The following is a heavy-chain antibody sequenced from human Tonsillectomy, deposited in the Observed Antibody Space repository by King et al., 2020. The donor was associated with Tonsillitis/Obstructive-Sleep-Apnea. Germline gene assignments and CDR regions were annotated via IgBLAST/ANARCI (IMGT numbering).Heavy chain of an antibody. CDR3: ASHSDFWSGYFDY. J-gene: IGHJ4*02. V-gene: IGHV4-59*08. Sequence: VQLQESGPGLVKPSETLSLTCTISGDSISNYYWSWIRQPPGKGLEWIGYIYYSGSTNYNPSLKSRLTISVDTSKNQFSLKLTSVTAADTAVYYCASHSDFWSGYFDYLGQGTLVTVSS. CDR2: IYYSGST. CDR1: GDSISNYY. D-gene: IGHD3-3*01.